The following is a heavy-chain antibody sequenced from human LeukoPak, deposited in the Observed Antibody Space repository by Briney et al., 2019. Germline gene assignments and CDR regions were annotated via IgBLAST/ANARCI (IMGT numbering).Heavy chain of an antibody. J-gene: IGHJ3*02. D-gene: IGHD3-16*01. V-gene: IGHV4-61*01. CDR1: GYSISSGYY. Sequence: SETLSLTCTVSGYSISSGYYWSWIRQPPGKGLEWIGYIYYSGSTNYNPSLKSRVAISVDTSKNQFSLKLSSVTAADTAVYYCAREDYAFDIWGQGTMVTVSS. CDR3: AREDYAFDI. CDR2: IYYSGST.